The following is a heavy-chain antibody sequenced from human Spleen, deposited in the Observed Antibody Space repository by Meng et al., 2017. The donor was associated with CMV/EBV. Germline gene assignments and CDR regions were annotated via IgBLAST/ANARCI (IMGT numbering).Heavy chain of an antibody. Sequence: GGSLRLSCAASGFAFSSYALHWVRRAPGKGLEWVSAIGTGGDTYYADSVMGRFTISRDNAKESLYLHMNSLRAEDTAVYYCARDGFVPLGGMDVWGQGTTVTVSS. V-gene: IGHV3-47*01. CDR1: GFAFSSYA. J-gene: IGHJ6*02. D-gene: IGHD2-8*01. CDR2: IGTGGDT. CDR3: ARDGFVPLGGMDV.